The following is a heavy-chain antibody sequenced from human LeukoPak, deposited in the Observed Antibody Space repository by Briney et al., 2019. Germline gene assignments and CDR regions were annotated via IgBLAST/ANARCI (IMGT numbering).Heavy chain of an antibody. Sequence: GGSLRLSCAASGFTFRNYAMNWVRQAPGKGLEWVSSIAATSGSTYYADSVKGRFTISRDNSKNTLYLQMNSLRAEDTALYYCAKAAYGDYVNWFDPWGQGTLVTVSS. J-gene: IGHJ5*02. CDR2: IAATSGST. CDR3: AKAAYGDYVNWFDP. V-gene: IGHV3-23*01. D-gene: IGHD4-17*01. CDR1: GFTFRNYA.